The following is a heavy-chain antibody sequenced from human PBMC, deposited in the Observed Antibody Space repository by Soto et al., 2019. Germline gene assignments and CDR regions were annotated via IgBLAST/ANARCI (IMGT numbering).Heavy chain of an antibody. J-gene: IGHJ4*02. D-gene: IGHD2-15*01. CDR3: AKDANYCSGGSCYSSVADY. Sequence: GGSLRLSCAASGFTFSSYAMSWVRQAPGKGLEWVSAISGSGGSTYYADSVKGRFTISRDNSKNTLYLQMNSLRAEDTAVYYCAKDANYCSGGSCYSSVADYWGQGTLVTVSS. V-gene: IGHV3-23*01. CDR1: GFTFSSYA. CDR2: ISGSGGST.